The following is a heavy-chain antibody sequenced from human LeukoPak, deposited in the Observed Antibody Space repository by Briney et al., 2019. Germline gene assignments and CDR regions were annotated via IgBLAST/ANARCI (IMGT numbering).Heavy chain of an antibody. J-gene: IGHJ4*02. Sequence: GGSLRLSCAASGFTFSSYEMNWVRQAPGKGLEWVSYISSSGSTIYYADSVKGRFTISRDNAKNSLYLQMNSLRAEDTAVYYCARGFDSSGYGHFDYWGQGTLVTVSS. V-gene: IGHV3-48*03. CDR1: GFTFSSYE. CDR3: ARGFDSSGYGHFDY. CDR2: ISSSGSTI. D-gene: IGHD3-22*01.